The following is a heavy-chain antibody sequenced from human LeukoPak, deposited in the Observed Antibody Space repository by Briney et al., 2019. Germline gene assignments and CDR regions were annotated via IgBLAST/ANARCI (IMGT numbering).Heavy chain of an antibody. Sequence: SETLSLTCTGSGGSISSYYWSWIRQPPGKGLEWIGYIYYSGSTNYNPSLKSRVTISVDTSKNQFSLKLSSVTAADTAVYYCARARRPSSGYYCFEIWGQGTMVTVSS. V-gene: IGHV4-59*01. CDR1: GGSISSYY. D-gene: IGHD3-22*01. CDR2: IYYSGST. CDR3: ARARRPSSGYYCFEI. J-gene: IGHJ3*02.